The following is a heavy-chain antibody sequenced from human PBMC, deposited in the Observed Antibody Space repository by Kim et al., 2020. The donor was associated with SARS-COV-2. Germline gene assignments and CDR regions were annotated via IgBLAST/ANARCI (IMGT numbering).Heavy chain of an antibody. V-gene: IGHV3-7*01. CDR3: ARAEI. CDR1: GFIFSSQW. Sequence: GGSLRLSCATSGFIFSSQWMSWVRQAPGKGLEWVANINPDGSVKSYVDSAKGRFTISRDNGKNSLYLQMDSLRAEDTAVYYCARAEIWGQGTLVTVSS. J-gene: IGHJ4*02. CDR2: INPDGSVK.